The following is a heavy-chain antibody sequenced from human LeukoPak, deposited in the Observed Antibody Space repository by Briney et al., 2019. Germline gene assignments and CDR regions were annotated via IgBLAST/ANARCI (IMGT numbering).Heavy chain of an antibody. V-gene: IGHV3-21*01. Sequence: GGSLRLSCAASGFTFSSYSMNWVRQAPGKGLEWVSSISSSSSYIYYADSVKGRFTISRDNAKNSLYLQMNSLRAEDTAVYYCARSYSGWARPFDYWGQGTLVTVSS. CDR1: GFTFSSYS. J-gene: IGHJ4*02. D-gene: IGHD6-19*01. CDR2: ISSSSSYI. CDR3: ARSYSGWARPFDY.